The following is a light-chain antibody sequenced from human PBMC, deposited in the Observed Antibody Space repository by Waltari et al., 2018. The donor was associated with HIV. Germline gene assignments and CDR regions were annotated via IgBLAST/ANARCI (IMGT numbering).Light chain of an antibody. CDR1: ESIGKY. CDR3: QQSYRIPRS. Sequence: DIRMTQSPSSVSASVGDRVTITCRASESIGKYLNWYQQKPGKAPKHLIHAASTLEGGVPSRFSGSGSGTDFSLTISGLQREDIATYYCQQSYRIPRSFGQGTKLEIK. CDR2: AAS. J-gene: IGKJ2*04. V-gene: IGKV1-39*01.